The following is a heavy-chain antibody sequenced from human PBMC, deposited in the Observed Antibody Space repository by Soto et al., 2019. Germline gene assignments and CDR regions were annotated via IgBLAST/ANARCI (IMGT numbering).Heavy chain of an antibody. V-gene: IGHV4-4*02. CDR2: IYHSGST. J-gene: IGHJ4*02. CDR3: ARLVEWVSSGHPGRDY. D-gene: IGHD6-19*01. CDR1: GGSISSSNW. Sequence: QVQLQESGPGLVKPSGTLSLTCAVSGGSISSSNWWSWVRQPPGKGLEWIGEIYHSGSTNYNPSLKGRVTISVDKSKNQFSLKLSSVTAADTAVYYCARLVEWVSSGHPGRDYWGQGTLVTVSS.